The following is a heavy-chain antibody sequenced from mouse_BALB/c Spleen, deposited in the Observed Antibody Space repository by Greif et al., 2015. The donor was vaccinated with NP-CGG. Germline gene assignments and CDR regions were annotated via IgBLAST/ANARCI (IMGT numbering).Heavy chain of an antibody. CDR1: GFTFRDYG. Sequence: EVKLEESGGGLVQPGGSRKLSCAASGFTFRDYGMAWVRQAPGKGPEWVAFISNLAYSIYYADTVTGRFTISRENAKNTLYLEMSSLRSEDTAMYYCAREDGSLYAMDYWGQGTSVTVSS. D-gene: IGHD1-1*01. CDR3: AREDGSLYAMDY. V-gene: IGHV5-15*02. CDR2: ISNLAYSI. J-gene: IGHJ4*01.